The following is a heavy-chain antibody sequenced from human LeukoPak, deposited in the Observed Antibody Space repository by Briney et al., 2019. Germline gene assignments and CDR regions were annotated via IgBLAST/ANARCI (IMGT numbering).Heavy chain of an antibody. CDR2: IKAGNGDT. D-gene: IGHD2-21*01. CDR3: ASDDCGDTTYPVGY. CDR1: GYIFNKYV. V-gene: IGHV1-3*01. J-gene: IGHJ4*02. Sequence: GASVKVSCKACGYIFNKYVVHWVRQAPGQRPEWMGWIKAGNGDTKYSQNFQDRLTITRDTSASTVYMELRDLTSEDRALYFRASDDCGDTTYPVGYWGQGTLVTVSS.